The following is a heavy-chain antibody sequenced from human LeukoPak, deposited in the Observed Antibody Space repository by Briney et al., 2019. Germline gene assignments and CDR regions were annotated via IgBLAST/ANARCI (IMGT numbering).Heavy chain of an antibody. CDR3: AKDYSKTSYYGSGTYYRPNWFDP. J-gene: IGHJ5*02. CDR1: GYTFTSYG. Sequence: ASVKVSCKASGYTFTSYGISWVRQAPGHGLEWMGWISAYNGNTNYAQKLQGRVTMTTDTSTSTAYMELRSLRSDDTAVYYCAKDYSKTSYYGSGTYYRPNWFDPWGQGTLVTVSS. V-gene: IGHV1-18*01. CDR2: ISAYNGNT. D-gene: IGHD3-10*01.